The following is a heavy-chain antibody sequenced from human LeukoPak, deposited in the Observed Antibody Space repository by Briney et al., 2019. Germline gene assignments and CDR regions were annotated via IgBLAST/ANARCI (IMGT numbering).Heavy chain of an antibody. J-gene: IGHJ4*02. D-gene: IGHD6-19*01. CDR2: IYYSGST. CDR3: ARDLGYSSGPNY. Sequence: SETLSLTCTVSGGSISSYSWSWIRQPPGKGLEWIGHIYYSGSTNYNPSLKSRVTISVDTSKNQFSLKLSSVTAADTAVYYCARDLGYSSGPNYWGQGTRVTVSS. V-gene: IGHV4-59*12. CDR1: GGSISSYS.